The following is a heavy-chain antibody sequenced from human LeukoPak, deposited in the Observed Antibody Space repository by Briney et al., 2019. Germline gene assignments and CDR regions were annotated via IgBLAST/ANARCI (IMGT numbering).Heavy chain of an antibody. CDR3: SRGISGYGMDV. CDR2: IRTKVNSYAT. Sequence: GGSLKLSCAASGFTFSGSGMHWVRQASGKGLEWIGRIRTKVNSYATAYAASVKGRFTISRDDSKNTAYLQMDSLKTEDTAVCYCSRGISGYGMDVWGQGTTVTVSS. V-gene: IGHV3-73*01. J-gene: IGHJ6*02. CDR1: GFTFSGSG. D-gene: IGHD6-13*01.